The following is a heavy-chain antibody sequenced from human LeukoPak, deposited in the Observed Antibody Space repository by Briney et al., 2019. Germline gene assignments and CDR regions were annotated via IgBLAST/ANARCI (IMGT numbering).Heavy chain of an antibody. V-gene: IGHV5-51*01. CDR2: IYPGDSDT. CDR1: GYSFTSYW. CDR3: ARQGWLQLVDY. J-gene: IGHJ4*02. Sequence: GESLKISCKGSGYSFTSYWIGWVRQMPGKGLEGMGIIYPGDSDTRYSPSFQGQVTVSAHKSISTAYLQWSSLKASDTAMYYCARQGWLQLVDYWGQGTLVTVSS. D-gene: IGHD5-12*01.